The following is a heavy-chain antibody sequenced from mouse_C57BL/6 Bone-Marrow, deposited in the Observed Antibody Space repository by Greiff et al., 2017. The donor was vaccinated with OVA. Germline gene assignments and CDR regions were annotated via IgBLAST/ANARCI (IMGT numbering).Heavy chain of an antibody. CDR2: IRLKSDNYAT. CDR3: TRGAITTVGLSMDY. V-gene: IGHV6-3*01. CDR1: GFTFSNYW. J-gene: IGHJ4*01. D-gene: IGHD1-1*01. Sequence: DVHLVESGGGLVQPGGSMKLSCVASGFTFSNYWMNWVRQSPEKGLEWVAQIRLKSDNYATHYAESVKGRFTISRDDSKSSVYLQMNNLRAEDTGIYYCTRGAITTVGLSMDYWGQGTSVTVSS.